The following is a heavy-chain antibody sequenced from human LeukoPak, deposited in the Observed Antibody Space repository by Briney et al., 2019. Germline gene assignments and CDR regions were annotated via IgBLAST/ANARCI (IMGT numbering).Heavy chain of an antibody. J-gene: IGHJ3*01. CDR3: VKDIQLST. CDR2: IGSSGGST. CDR1: GFNFITAA. D-gene: IGHD5-24*01. V-gene: IGHV3-23*01. Sequence: GGSLRLSCAASGFNFITAAMTWVRQAPGEGLEWVSLIGSSGGSTYYADSAKGRFTISRDNSNHTLSLQMNNLRVEDTAIYYCVKDIQLSTWGLGTMVTVSS.